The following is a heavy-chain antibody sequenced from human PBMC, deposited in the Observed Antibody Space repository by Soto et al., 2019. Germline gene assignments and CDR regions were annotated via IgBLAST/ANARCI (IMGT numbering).Heavy chain of an antibody. Sequence: QVQLVQSGAEVKKPGASVKVSCKASGYTFTNYGISWVRQAPGQGLEWMGWISAYNGNTNYAQKFQGRVTMTTDTSTSTAYMELRSLRSDDTALYYCARDETAIVVLPAASGHWFDPWGQGTLVTVSS. V-gene: IGHV1-18*01. CDR3: ARDETAIVVLPAASGHWFDP. CDR1: GYTFTNYG. D-gene: IGHD2-2*01. J-gene: IGHJ5*02. CDR2: ISAYNGNT.